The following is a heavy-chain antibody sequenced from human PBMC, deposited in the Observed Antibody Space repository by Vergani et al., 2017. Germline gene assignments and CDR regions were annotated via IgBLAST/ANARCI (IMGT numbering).Heavy chain of an antibody. CDR3: AREGGGEPDVLRYFDWSPHFDY. V-gene: IGHV4-59*01. J-gene: IGHJ4*02. CDR1: GGSISSYY. D-gene: IGHD3-9*01. CDR2: IYYSGST. Sequence: QVQLQESGPGLVKPSETLSLTCTVSGGSISSYYWSWIRQPPGKGLEWIGYIYYSGSTNYNPSLKSRVTISVDTSKNQFSLKLSSVTAADTAVYYCAREGGGEPDVLRYFDWSPHFDYWGQGTLVTVSS.